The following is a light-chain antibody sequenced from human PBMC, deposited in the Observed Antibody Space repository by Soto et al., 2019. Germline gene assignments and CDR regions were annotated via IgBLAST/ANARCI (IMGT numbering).Light chain of an antibody. CDR2: SNN. CDR3: AAWDDSLTGPV. V-gene: IGLV1-44*01. J-gene: IGLJ2*01. Sequence: QAVVTQPPSASGTPGQRVTISCSGSSSNIGSNTVNWYQQLPGMAPKLLIYSNNQRPSGVPDRFSGSKSGTSASLAISGLQSEDEADYYCAAWDDSLTGPVFGGGTKLTVL. CDR1: SSNIGSNT.